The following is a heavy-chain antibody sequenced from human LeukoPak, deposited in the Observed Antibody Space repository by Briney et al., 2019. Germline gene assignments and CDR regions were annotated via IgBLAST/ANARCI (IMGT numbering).Heavy chain of an antibody. CDR3: TKDLRGYSYGVDY. CDR2: ISYDGSNK. V-gene: IGHV3-30*18. D-gene: IGHD5-18*01. Sequence: GGSLRLSCAASGFTFSSYGMHWVRQAPGKGLEWVAVISYDGSNKYYADSVKGRFTISRDNSKNTLYLQVNSLRAEDTAVYYCTKDLRGYSYGVDYWGQGTLVTVSS. J-gene: IGHJ4*02. CDR1: GFTFSSYG.